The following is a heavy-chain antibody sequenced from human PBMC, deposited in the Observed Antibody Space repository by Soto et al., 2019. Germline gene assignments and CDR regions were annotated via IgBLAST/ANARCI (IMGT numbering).Heavy chain of an antibody. V-gene: IGHV4-59*01. CDR3: ARAVVVANWFDP. CDR2: IYYSGST. J-gene: IGHJ5*02. D-gene: IGHD3-22*01. CDR1: GGSISSYY. Sequence: SQTLSLTCTVSGGSISSYYWTWIRQPPGKGLEWIGYIYYSGSTNYNPYLKSRVTISVDSSKNQFSLKLSYVTAADTAVYYCARAVVVANWFDPWGQGTLVTSPQ.